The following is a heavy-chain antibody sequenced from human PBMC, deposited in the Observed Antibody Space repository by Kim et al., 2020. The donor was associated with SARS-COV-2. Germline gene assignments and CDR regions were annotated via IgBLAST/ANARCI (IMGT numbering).Heavy chain of an antibody. CDR1: GFTFRSYA. CDR3: AKDQGSRRGLFDY. CDR2: ISGSGGST. V-gene: IGHV3-23*01. D-gene: IGHD3-10*01. Sequence: GGSLRLSCAASGFTFRSYAMSWVRQAPGKGLEWVSAISGSGGSTYYADSVKGRFTISRDNSKNTLYLQMNSLRAEDTAVYYCAKDQGSRRGLFDYWGQGTLVTVSS. J-gene: IGHJ4*02.